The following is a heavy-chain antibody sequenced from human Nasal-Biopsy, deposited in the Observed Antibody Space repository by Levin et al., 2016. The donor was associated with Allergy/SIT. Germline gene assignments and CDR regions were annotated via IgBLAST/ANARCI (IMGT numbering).Heavy chain of an antibody. V-gene: IGHV4-4*02. CDR3: ATMSVAGMDV. CDR1: GGSLRGGRW. CDR2: ISQSGTT. Sequence: SETLSLTCSVSGGSLRGGRWWTWVRQPPGRGLEWIGEISQSGTTNYSPSLRSRVTLSLDRYYDDRFSLTLTSVTAADTALYYCATMSVAGMDVWGQGTPVVVSS. J-gene: IGHJ6*02.